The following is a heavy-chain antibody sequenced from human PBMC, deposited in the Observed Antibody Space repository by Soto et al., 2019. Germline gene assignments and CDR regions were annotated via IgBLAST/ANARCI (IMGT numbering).Heavy chain of an antibody. CDR2: IHYNGNT. Sequence: QVQLQVSGPGLVKPSETLSLTCTVSGDSISSYSWSWIRQPPGKGLEWIGNIHYNGNTKYSPSLKRRATRSVATSKNPFSLKLISVTTADTAVYFCAREGNLGRWIQPLDSWGQGTLVTVSS. CDR3: AREGNLGRWIQPLDS. J-gene: IGHJ4*02. D-gene: IGHD2-2*03. V-gene: IGHV4-59*01. CDR1: GDSISSYS.